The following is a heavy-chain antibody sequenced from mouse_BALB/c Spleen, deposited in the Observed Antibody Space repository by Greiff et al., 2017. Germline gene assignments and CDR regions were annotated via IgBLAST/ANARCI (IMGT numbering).Heavy chain of an antibody. D-gene: IGHD2-4*01. CDR1: GFTFSSYY. CDR3: ARQRYDYDALDY. Sequence: EVQGVESGGGLVKLGGSLKLSCAASGFTFSSYYMSWVRQTPEKRLELVAAINSNGGSTYYPDTVKGRFTISRDNAKNTLYLQMSSLKSEDTALYYCARQRYDYDALDYWGQGTTLTVSS. V-gene: IGHV5-6-2*01. CDR2: INSNGGST. J-gene: IGHJ2*01.